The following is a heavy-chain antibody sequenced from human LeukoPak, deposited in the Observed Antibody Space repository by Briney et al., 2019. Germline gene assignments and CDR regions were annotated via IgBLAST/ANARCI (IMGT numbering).Heavy chain of an antibody. Sequence: GGSLRLSCAASGFTVSSNYMSWVRQAPGKGLEWVSVIYSGGSTYYADSVKGRFTISRDNSKNTLYLQMNSLRAEDTAVYYCARGLKDYYGSGSSDAFDIWGQGTMVTVSS. J-gene: IGHJ3*02. V-gene: IGHV3-53*01. CDR1: GFTVSSNY. CDR3: ARGLKDYYGSGSSDAFDI. D-gene: IGHD3-10*01. CDR2: IYSGGST.